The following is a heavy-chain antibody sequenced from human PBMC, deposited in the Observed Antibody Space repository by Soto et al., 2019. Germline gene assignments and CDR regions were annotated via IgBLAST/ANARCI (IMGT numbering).Heavy chain of an antibody. V-gene: IGHV3-30*18. CDR2: ISYDSSNK. CDR1: GFTFSYG. J-gene: IGHJ4*02. Sequence: VQLSESGGGLIQPGGSLRLSCAASGFTFSYGIHWLRQAPGKGLEWVAYISYDSSNKFYGDSVKGRFTISRDNSKNTQCLQMNSLRAEDTAVYYCAKLVIGYCSGNTCDDYWGQGTLVAVSS. D-gene: IGHD2-15*01. CDR3: AKLVIGYCSGNTCDDY.